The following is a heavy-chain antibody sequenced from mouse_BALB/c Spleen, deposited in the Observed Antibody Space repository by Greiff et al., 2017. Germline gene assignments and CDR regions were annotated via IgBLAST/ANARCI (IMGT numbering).Heavy chain of an antibody. J-gene: IGHJ4*01. V-gene: IGHV1-4*02. Sequence: QVQLQQSAAELARPGASVKMSCKASGYTFTSYTMHWVNQRPGQGLEWIGYINPSSGYTEDNQKFKDKTTLTADKSSSTSYMQLSSLTSEDSAVYYCARRSVYYAMDYWGQGTSVTVSS. CDR2: INPSSGYT. CDR3: ARRSVYYAMDY. CDR1: GYTFTSYT.